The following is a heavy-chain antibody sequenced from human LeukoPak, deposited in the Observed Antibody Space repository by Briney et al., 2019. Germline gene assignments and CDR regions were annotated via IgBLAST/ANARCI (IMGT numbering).Heavy chain of an antibody. CDR3: AREWDIVVVPAANNLVYYGMDV. CDR2: INSDGSDT. V-gene: IGHV3-74*01. D-gene: IGHD2-2*01. CDR1: GFTFSSYW. J-gene: IGHJ6*02. Sequence: PGGSLRLSCAVSGFTFSSYWMHWVRQAPGKGLVWVSRINSDGSDTNYADSVKGRSTISRDNARNTVYLQMNSLRDEDTAVYYCAREWDIVVVPAANNLVYYGMDVWGQGTTVTVSS.